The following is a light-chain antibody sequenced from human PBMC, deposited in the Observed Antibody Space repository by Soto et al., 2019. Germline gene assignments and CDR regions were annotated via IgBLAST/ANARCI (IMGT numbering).Light chain of an antibody. Sequence: EIVLTQSPGTLSLSPGERATLFCRASQSVATSQLAWYQQKPGQAPRLLIGASSRATGVPDRFIASGSGTDFTLTISSLQPEDFATYYCQQSYSTPRTFGQGTKVEIK. CDR3: QQSYSTPRT. J-gene: IGKJ1*01. CDR1: QSVATSQ. CDR2: GAS. V-gene: IGKV3-20*01.